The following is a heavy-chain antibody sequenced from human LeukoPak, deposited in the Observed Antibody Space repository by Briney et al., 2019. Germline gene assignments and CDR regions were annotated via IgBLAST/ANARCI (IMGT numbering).Heavy chain of an antibody. J-gene: IGHJ5*02. D-gene: IGHD6-25*01. Sequence: SETLSLTCAVYDGSFSGYYWTWIRQPPGKGLEWIGEIIDTGSTNYNPSLKSRVTISVDTSKNQFSLKLSSVTAADTAVYYCARSGRDWFDPWGQGTLVTVSS. V-gene: IGHV4-34*12. CDR2: IIDTGST. CDR3: ARSGRDWFDP. CDR1: DGSFSGYY.